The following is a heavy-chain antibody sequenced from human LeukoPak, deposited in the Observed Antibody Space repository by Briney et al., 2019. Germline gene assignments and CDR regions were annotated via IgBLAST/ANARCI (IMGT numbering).Heavy chain of an antibody. D-gene: IGHD3-3*01. CDR1: GGSISSSSYY. Sequence: SETLSLTCTVSGGSISSSSYYWGWIRQPPGKGLEWIGSIYYSGSTYYNPSLKSRVTISVDTSKNQFSLKLSSVTAADTAVYYCASKGFLEWLFTVYWGQGTLVTVSS. V-gene: IGHV4-39*01. CDR2: IYYSGST. J-gene: IGHJ4*02. CDR3: ASKGFLEWLFTVY.